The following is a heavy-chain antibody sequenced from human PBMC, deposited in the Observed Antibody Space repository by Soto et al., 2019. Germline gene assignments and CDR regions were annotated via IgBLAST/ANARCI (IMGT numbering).Heavy chain of an antibody. Sequence: ASVKVSCKASGYTFTSYGISWVRQAPGQGLEWMGWISAYNGNTNYAQKLQGRVTMTTDTSTSTAYMELRSLRSDDTAVYYCARKGYCSGGSCYPLYYFDYWGQGTLVTVSS. CDR3: ARKGYCSGGSCYPLYYFDY. CDR2: ISAYNGNT. D-gene: IGHD2-15*01. V-gene: IGHV1-18*01. J-gene: IGHJ4*02. CDR1: GYTFTSYG.